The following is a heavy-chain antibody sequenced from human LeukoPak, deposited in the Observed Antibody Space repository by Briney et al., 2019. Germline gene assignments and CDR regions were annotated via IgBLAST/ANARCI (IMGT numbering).Heavy chain of an antibody. Sequence: SETLSLTCAVYGGSFSGYYWSWIRQPPGKGLEWIGEINHSGSTNYNPSLKSRVTISVDTSKNQFSLKLSSVTAADTAVYYCARGLFRRSSYYYDSSGYSKPHAFDIWGQGTMVTVSS. CDR2: INHSGST. CDR3: ARGLFRRSSYYYDSSGYSKPHAFDI. D-gene: IGHD3-22*01. CDR1: GGSFSGYY. V-gene: IGHV4-34*01. J-gene: IGHJ3*02.